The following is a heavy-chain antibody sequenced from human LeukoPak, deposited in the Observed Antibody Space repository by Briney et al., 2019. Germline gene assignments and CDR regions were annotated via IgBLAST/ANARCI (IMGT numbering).Heavy chain of an antibody. CDR1: EVTIRNYW. Sequence: GGSLRLSCAASEVTIRNYWMHWVRHAPGKGLVWVSRINSDGSSKDYVDSVKGRSTISRDNAKNTLYLQMNSLRAEDTALYYCARASASGWPYYYGMDVWGQGTTVTVFS. D-gene: IGHD6-19*01. CDR3: ARASASGWPYYYGMDV. V-gene: IGHV3-74*01. CDR2: INSDGSSK. J-gene: IGHJ6*02.